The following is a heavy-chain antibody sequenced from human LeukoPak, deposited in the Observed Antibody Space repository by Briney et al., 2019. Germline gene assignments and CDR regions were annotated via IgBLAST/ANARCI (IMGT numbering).Heavy chain of an antibody. CDR1: GFTFSSYE. J-gene: IGHJ4*02. CDR3: AKDSVPLADYDY. Sequence: GGSLRLSCAASGFTFSSYEMNWVRQAPGKGLEWVSAISGSGGSTYYADSVKGRFTISRDNSKNTLYLQMNSLRAEDTAVYYCAKDSVPLADYDYWGQGTLVTVSS. V-gene: IGHV3-23*01. CDR2: ISGSGGST. D-gene: IGHD2-15*01.